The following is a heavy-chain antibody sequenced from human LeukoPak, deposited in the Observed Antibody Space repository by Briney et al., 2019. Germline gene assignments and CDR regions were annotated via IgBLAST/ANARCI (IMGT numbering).Heavy chain of an antibody. J-gene: IGHJ3*02. CDR3: AREARVFNSKDAFDI. V-gene: IGHV4-4*07. CDR1: GGSISSYY. D-gene: IGHD1-20*01. CDR2: IYTSGST. Sequence: SETLSLTCTVSGGSISSYYWSWIRQPAGKGLEWIGRIYTSGSTYYNPSLKSRVTISVDTSKNQFSLKLSSVTAADTAVYYCAREARVFNSKDAFDIWGQGTMVTVSS.